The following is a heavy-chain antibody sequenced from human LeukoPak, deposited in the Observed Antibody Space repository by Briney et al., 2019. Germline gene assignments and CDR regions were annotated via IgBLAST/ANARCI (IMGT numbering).Heavy chain of an antibody. Sequence: ASVKVSCKASGGTFSSYAISWVRQAPRQGLEWMGRIIPILGIANYAQKFQGRVTITADKSTSTAYMELSSLRSEDTAVYYCASVLRYFPYGMDVWGQGTTVTVSS. CDR2: IIPILGIA. CDR1: GGTFSSYA. V-gene: IGHV1-69*04. J-gene: IGHJ6*02. D-gene: IGHD3-9*01. CDR3: ASVLRYFPYGMDV.